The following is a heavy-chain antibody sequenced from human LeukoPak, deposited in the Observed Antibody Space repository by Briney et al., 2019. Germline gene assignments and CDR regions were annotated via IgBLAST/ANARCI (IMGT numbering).Heavy chain of an antibody. V-gene: IGHV5-51*01. CDR2: IYPGDSDT. CDR3: ARADYYGSKTFDY. CDR1: GYVFSTYW. Sequence: GESLKISCKGSGYVFSTYWIGWVRQMPGKGLEWMGIIYPGDSDTIYSPSFQCQVTISADKSNSTAYLQWSSLKASDTAMYYCARADYYGSKTFDYWGQGTLVTGSS. J-gene: IGHJ4*02. D-gene: IGHD3-10*01.